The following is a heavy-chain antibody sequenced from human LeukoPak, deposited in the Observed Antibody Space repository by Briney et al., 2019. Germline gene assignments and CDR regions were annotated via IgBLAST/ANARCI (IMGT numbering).Heavy chain of an antibody. V-gene: IGHV1-69*05. CDR2: INPIFGTA. CDR1: GGTLSSYA. CDR3: AKQYRESDY. D-gene: IGHD2-2*01. J-gene: IGHJ4*02. Sequence: SVKVSCKASGGTLSSYAINWVRQAPGQGLEWMGIINPIFGTANYAQKFQGRVTITTDKSTSTAYMELSSLRSEDTAVYYCAKQYRESDYWGQGTLVTVSS.